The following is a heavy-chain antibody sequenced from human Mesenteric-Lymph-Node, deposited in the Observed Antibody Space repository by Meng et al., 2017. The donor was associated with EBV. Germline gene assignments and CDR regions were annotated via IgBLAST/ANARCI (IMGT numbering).Heavy chain of an antibody. V-gene: IGHV4-39*06. D-gene: IGHD2-2*01. CDR3: ARGAYCSSTTCYFDGINFDY. CDR1: GCSISSQNYY. J-gene: IGHJ4*02. Sequence: RLQRRGSGPRLGKPSETLFPICTASGCSISSQNYYWGWIRQPPGKGLEWIGNRYYSGIPYYNPSLKSQVSISMDTSKNQFSLKLRSVTAADTAVYYCARGAYCSSTTCYFDGINFDYWGQGTLVTVSS. CDR2: RYYSGIP.